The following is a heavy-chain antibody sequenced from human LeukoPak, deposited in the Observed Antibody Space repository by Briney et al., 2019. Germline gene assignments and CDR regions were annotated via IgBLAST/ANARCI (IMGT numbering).Heavy chain of an antibody. CDR1: GFTVSSNC. Sequence: GGSLRLSCTASGFTVSSNCMSWVRQAPGKGLEWVSLIYTGGNSHYADSVKGRFTISRDNSRNTLYLQMNSLRVEDTAVYYCARERQEEWELGMDVWGLGTTVTVSS. V-gene: IGHV3-53*01. CDR2: IYTGGNS. D-gene: IGHD1-26*01. CDR3: ARERQEEWELGMDV. J-gene: IGHJ6*02.